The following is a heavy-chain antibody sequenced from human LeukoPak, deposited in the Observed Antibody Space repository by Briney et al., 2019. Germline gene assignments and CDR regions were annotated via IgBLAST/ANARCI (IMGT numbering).Heavy chain of an antibody. V-gene: IGHV3-33*01. J-gene: IGHJ4*02. CDR3: ARVGGYCSTTTCHPIDY. CDR2: IWFDGSDN. Sequence: GGSLRLSCAASGFIFSNYGMHWVRQAPGKGLEWVAIIWFDGSDNYYADSVKGRFTISRDNSKNTLYLQMNSLRAEDTAVYYCARVGGYCSTTTCHPIDYWGQGTLVTVSS. CDR1: GFIFSNYG. D-gene: IGHD2-2*01.